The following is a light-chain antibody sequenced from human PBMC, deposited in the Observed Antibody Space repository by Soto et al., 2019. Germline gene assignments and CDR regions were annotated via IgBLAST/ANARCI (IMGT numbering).Light chain of an antibody. CDR2: GAS. V-gene: IGKV3-20*01. CDR3: HQYDNASFT. J-gene: IGKJ3*01. Sequence: EIVLTQSPGTLSLSPGERATLSCRASQSLSSNYLAWYQQRPGQSPRLLVYGASSRATGIPDRFSGSGFGTDFALTISRLEPEDSAVYSCHQYDNASFTFGPGTRVGIK. CDR1: QSLSSNY.